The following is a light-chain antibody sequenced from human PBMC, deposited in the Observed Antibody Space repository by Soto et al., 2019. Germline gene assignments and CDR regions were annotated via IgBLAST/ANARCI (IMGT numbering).Light chain of an antibody. CDR2: DAS. V-gene: IGKV1-5*01. Sequence: IQMPQSTSTLSASVGGRVTITCRASQSISSWLAWYQQKPVKAPKLLIFDASSLESGVPSRFSGSGSGTEFTLTISSLQPDDFATYYCQQYKIYSRTFGHGTMVDVK. CDR3: QQYKIYSRT. CDR1: QSISSW. J-gene: IGKJ1*01.